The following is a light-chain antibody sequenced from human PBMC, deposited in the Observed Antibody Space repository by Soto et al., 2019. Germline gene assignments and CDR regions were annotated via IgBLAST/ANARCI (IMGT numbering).Light chain of an antibody. CDR2: DVT. CDR1: SNDIGDYNY. J-gene: IGLJ2*01. Sequence: QSALTQPASVSGSPGQSITLSCSGTSNDIGDYNYVSWYQQHPGETPKLLIYDVTDRPSGISNRFSGSKSGNTASLTISGLQAEDEAVYYCSSYTSSSTVVFGGGTQVTVL. V-gene: IGLV2-14*03. CDR3: SSYTSSSTVV.